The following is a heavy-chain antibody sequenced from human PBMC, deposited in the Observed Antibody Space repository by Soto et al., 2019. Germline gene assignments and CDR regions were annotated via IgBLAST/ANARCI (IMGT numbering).Heavy chain of an antibody. CDR2: INNGNGDT. V-gene: IGHV1-3*04. D-gene: IGHD2-21*01. J-gene: IGHJ4*02. CDR3: ASGNCGYVCYHDY. Sequence: QVQLVQSGAEVKKPGASVKVSCKPSVYTFTSYLIYWVRQAPGQRLEWMGWINNGNGDTKYSQKFQGRVTITRDTSASKAYMELSSLTSEDTAVYYCASGNCGYVCYHDYWGQGTLVTVSS. CDR1: VYTFTSYL.